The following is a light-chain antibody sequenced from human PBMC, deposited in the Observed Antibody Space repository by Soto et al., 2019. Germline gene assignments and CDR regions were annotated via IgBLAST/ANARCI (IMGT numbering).Light chain of an antibody. CDR1: NNNIGTYYL. Sequence: QSALTQPASVSGFPGQSITISCSGTNNNIGTYYLVSWYQYHPGKAPRLIIYEGTKRPSGVSDRFSASTSGNTASLTISGLQAEDEADYYCCSYAGTTYVFGSGTKLNVL. CDR2: EGT. V-gene: IGLV2-23*01. J-gene: IGLJ1*01. CDR3: CSYAGTTYV.